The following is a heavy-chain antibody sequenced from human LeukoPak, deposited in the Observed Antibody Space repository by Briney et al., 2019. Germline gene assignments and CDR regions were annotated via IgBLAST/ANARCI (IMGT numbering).Heavy chain of an antibody. Sequence: EGSLRLSCAASGFNFSNYGMNWIRQTPGKGLEWVSFTGSDANDKRYGDSVKGRFAIYRDNSKNSVFLEMNRLTVQDTAVYFFVKQNAAYEIWGQGTMVSVFS. V-gene: IGHV3-30*02. CDR3: VKQNAAYEI. CDR1: GFNFSNYG. J-gene: IGHJ3*02. D-gene: IGHD1-1*01. CDR2: TGSDANDK.